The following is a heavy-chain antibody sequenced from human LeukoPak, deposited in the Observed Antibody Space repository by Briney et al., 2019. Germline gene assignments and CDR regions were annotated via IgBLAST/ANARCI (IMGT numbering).Heavy chain of an antibody. CDR3: ARDQYTTYSSSDRVPWFGY. CDR2: ISYDGSNK. V-gene: IGHV3-30*04. Sequence: GRSLRLSCAASGFTFSSYAMHWVRQAPGKGLEWVAVISYDGSNKYYADSVKGRFTISRDNSKNTLYLQMNSLRAEDTAVYYCARDQYTTYSSSDRVPWFGYWGQGTMVTVSS. D-gene: IGHD6-13*01. CDR1: GFTFSSYA. J-gene: IGHJ4*02.